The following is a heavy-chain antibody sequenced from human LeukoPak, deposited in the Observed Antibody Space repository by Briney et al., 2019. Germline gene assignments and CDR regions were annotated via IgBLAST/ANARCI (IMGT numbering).Heavy chain of an antibody. CDR1: GFTFSNYW. CDR2: ISGSGGGT. CDR3: AKKRWLHSPFDY. J-gene: IGHJ4*02. V-gene: IGHV3-23*01. Sequence: GRSLRLSCAASGFTFSNYWMSWVRQAPGKGLEWVSAISGSGGGTYYADSVKGRFTISRDNSKNTLYLQMNSLRAEDTAVYYCAKKRWLHSPFDYWGQGTLVTVSS. D-gene: IGHD5-24*01.